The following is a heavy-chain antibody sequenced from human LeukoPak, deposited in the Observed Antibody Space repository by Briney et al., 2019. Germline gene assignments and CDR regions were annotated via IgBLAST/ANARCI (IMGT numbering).Heavy chain of an antibody. CDR2: IIPILGIA. D-gene: IGHD6-6*01. CDR3: ARDGLEYSSSSPYY. Sequence: WASVNVSCKASGGTFSSYAISWVRQAPGQGLEWMGRIIPILGIANYAQKFQGRVTITADKSTSTAYMELSSLRSEDTAVYYCARDGLEYSSSSPYYWGQGTLVTVSS. CDR1: GGTFSSYA. J-gene: IGHJ4*02. V-gene: IGHV1-69*04.